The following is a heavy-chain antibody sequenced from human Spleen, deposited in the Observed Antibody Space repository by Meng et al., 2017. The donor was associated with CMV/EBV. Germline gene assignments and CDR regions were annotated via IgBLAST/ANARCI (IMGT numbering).Heavy chain of an antibody. CDR2: VGAENGDT. Sequence: KASGYNFDIYGITWVRQAPGQGLEWVGWVGAENGDTNYGQKYQGRVTVTADTFTNTAYMEMRSLRSDDSAMYYCARAGAAVTTNFDFWGQGILVTVSS. D-gene: IGHD4-17*01. J-gene: IGHJ4*02. V-gene: IGHV1-18*01. CDR1: GYNFDIYG. CDR3: ARAGAAVTTNFDF.